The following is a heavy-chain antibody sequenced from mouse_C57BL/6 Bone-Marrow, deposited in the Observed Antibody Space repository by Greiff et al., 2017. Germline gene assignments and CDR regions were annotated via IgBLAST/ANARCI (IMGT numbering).Heavy chain of an antibody. CDR2: INPNNGGT. D-gene: IGHD2-3*01. CDR1: GYTFTDYY. CDR3: ARLEGLLPYWYFDV. J-gene: IGHJ1*03. Sequence: EVQLQQSGPELVKPGASVKISCKASGYTFTDYYMNWVKQSHGKSLEWIGDINPNNGGTSYNQKFKGKATLTVDKSSSTAYMELRSLTSEDSAVYYCARLEGLLPYWYFDVWGTGTTVTVSS. V-gene: IGHV1-26*01.